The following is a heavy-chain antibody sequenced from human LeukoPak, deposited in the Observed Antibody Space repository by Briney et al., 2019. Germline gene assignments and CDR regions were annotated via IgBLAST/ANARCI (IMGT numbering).Heavy chain of an antibody. Sequence: PGGSLRLSCAASGFTFNFYGMSWVRQASGKGLEWVSGVSASGSTTYYADSVKGRFTISRDNSKNTVYLQMNSLRAEDTAVYYCAKGDCSGGSCYEFDYWGQGTLVTVSS. CDR1: GFTFNFYG. D-gene: IGHD2-15*01. CDR3: AKGDCSGGSCYEFDY. CDR2: VSASGSTT. J-gene: IGHJ4*02. V-gene: IGHV3-23*01.